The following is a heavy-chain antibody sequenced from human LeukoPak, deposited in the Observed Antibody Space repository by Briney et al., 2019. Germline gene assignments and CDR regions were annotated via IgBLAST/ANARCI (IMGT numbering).Heavy chain of an antibody. CDR3: ARLHYDSSGYYFDY. CDR2: IYPGDSDT. D-gene: IGHD3-22*01. J-gene: IGHJ4*02. CDR1: GYRFTSYW. V-gene: IGHV5-51*01. Sequence: GAPLHISCQGSGYRFTSYWIGWVRPLPGKGLEWMGIIYPGDSDTRYSPSFQGQVTISADKSISTAYLQWSSLKASDTAMYYCARLHYDSSGYYFDYWGQGTLVTVSS.